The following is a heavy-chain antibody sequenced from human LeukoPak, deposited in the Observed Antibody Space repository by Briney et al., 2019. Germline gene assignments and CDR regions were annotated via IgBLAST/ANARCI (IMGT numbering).Heavy chain of an antibody. CDR1: GGTFSSNA. CDR2: IIPIFGTA. V-gene: IGHV1-69*06. CDR3: ARSFGSGYDYYYYFMDV. D-gene: IGHD5-12*01. J-gene: IGHJ6*03. Sequence: SVKVSCKASGGTFSSNAISWVRQAPGQGLEWMGWIIPIFGTANYAQKFQGRVTITADKSTSTAYMELSSLRSEDTAVYFRARSFGSGYDYYYYFMDVWGKGTTVTVSS.